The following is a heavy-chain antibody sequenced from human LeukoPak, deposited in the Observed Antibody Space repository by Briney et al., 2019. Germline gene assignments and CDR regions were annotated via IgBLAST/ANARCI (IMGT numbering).Heavy chain of an antibody. CDR2: IYYSGST. CDR1: GGSISSYY. J-gene: IGHJ2*01. V-gene: IGHV4-59*08. CDR3: ARHGGYDILTGYYNVWYFDL. Sequence: VKPSETLSLTCTVSGGSISSYYWSWIRQPPGTGLEWIGYIYYSGSTNYNPSLKSRVTISVDTSKNQFSLKLSSVTAADTAVYYCARHGGYDILTGYYNVWYFDLWGRGTLVTVSS. D-gene: IGHD3-9*01.